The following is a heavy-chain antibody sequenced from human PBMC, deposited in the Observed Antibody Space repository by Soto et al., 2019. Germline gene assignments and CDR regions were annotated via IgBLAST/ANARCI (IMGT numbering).Heavy chain of an antibody. V-gene: IGHV3-7*01. CDR2: IKQDGSEK. J-gene: IGHJ4*02. CDR3: ARDLFGLLWFGELLDY. CDR1: GFTFSSYW. D-gene: IGHD3-10*01. Sequence: PGGSLRLSCAASGFTFSSYWMSWVRQAPGKGLEWVANIKQDGSEKYYVDSVKGRFTISRDNAKNSLYLQMNSLRAEDTAVYYCARDLFGLLWFGELLDYWGQGTLVTVSS.